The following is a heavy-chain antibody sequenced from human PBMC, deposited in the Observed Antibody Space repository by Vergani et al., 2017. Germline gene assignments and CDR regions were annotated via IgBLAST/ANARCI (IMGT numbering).Heavy chain of an antibody. V-gene: IGHV1-69*01. CDR3: ARDRGYYDSRSYSVEGNYFDD. CDR2: IIPIFGTA. D-gene: IGHD3-22*01. J-gene: IGHJ4*02. Sequence: QVQLVQSGAEVKKPGSSVKVSCKASGGTFSSYAISWVRQAPGQGLEWMGGIIPIFGTANYAQKFQGRVTITADESTSTAYMELSSLRSEDTAVYYCARDRGYYDSRSYSVEGNYFDDWGQGSLVTVSS. CDR1: GGTFSSYA.